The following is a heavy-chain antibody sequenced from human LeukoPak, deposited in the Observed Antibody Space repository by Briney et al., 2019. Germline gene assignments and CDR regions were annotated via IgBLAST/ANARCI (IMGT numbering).Heavy chain of an antibody. Sequence: KPSETLSLTCTVSGGSISSFYWNWIRQPPGKELEWIGYIYYSGSANYNPSLKSRVTISVDTSKNQFSLKLSSVTAADTAVYYCARARDGDMNIWGQGTMVTVSS. CDR1: GGSISSFY. J-gene: IGHJ3*02. D-gene: IGHD2-15*01. V-gene: IGHV4-59*01. CDR2: IYYSGSA. CDR3: ARARDGDMNI.